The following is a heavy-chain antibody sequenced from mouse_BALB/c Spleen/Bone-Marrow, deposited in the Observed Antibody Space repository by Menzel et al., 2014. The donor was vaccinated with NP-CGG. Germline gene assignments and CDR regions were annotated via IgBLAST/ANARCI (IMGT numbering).Heavy chain of an antibody. Sequence: VHLVESGAELVGPGSSVKISCKASGYAFSVYWMNWVKQRPGQGLEWIGQIYPGDGDTNYNGKFKGRATLTADKSSNTAFMQLSSLTSEDSAVYFCARGGISVDYWGQGTTLTVSS. V-gene: IGHV1-80*01. CDR1: GYAFSVYW. CDR3: ARGGISVDY. J-gene: IGHJ2*01. CDR2: IYPGDGDT.